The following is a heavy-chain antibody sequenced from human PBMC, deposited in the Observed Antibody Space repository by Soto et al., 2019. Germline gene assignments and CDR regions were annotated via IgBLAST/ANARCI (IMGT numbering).Heavy chain of an antibody. V-gene: IGHV4-61*01. CDR3: ARYRREAVAGYTLDN. Sequence: SETLSLTCAVSGGSISSSNWWTWIRQPPGKGLEWIGYVYNSGSTNYNPSLKSRVTISEDTSKSQFSLKVNSMTAADTAVYYCARYRREAVAGYTLDNWGQGILVTVSS. D-gene: IGHD6-13*01. CDR1: GGSISSSNW. CDR2: VYNSGST. J-gene: IGHJ4*02.